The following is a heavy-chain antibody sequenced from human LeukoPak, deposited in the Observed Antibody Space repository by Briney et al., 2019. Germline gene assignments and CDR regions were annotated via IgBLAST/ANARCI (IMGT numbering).Heavy chain of an antibody. CDR1: GGSISSASYY. CDR2: IYTSGST. V-gene: IGHV4-61*02. D-gene: IGHD6-6*01. Sequence: SQTLSLTCTVSGGSISSASYYWSWIRQPAGKGLEWIGRIYTSGSTNYNPSLKSRVTISVDTSKNQFSLKLSSVTAADTAVYYCAKDMAIAARQPFDYWGQGTLVTVSS. CDR3: AKDMAIAARQPFDY. J-gene: IGHJ4*02.